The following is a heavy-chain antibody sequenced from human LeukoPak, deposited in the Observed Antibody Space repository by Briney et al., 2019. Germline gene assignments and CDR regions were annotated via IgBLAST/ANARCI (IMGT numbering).Heavy chain of an antibody. Sequence: VGSLRLSCAAAGFTFSSYAMDWVRQAPGKGLEWVAAVSYDGSDKYYADSVKGRFTISRDNSRNTLYLQMNSLRAEDTAVYYCARDSPTSWGSGWYYYEYWGQGTLVSVSS. V-gene: IGHV3-30*04. D-gene: IGHD6-13*01. J-gene: IGHJ4*02. CDR2: VSYDGSDK. CDR3: ARDSPTSWGSGWYYYEY. CDR1: GFTFSSYA.